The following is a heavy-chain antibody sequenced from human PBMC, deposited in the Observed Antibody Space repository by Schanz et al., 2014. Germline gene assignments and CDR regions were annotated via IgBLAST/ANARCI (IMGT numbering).Heavy chain of an antibody. V-gene: IGHV3-NL1*01. J-gene: IGHJ4*02. CDR3: AKQIHYDILTVTRN. CDR1: GFTFSSYG. CDR2: ICSSGSYI. Sequence: QVQLVESGGGVVQFGRSLRLSCVASGFTFSSYGMHWVRQAPGKGLEWVSYICSSGSYIHYADSVKGRFTISRDNSKNTLYLQMNSLRAEDTAVYYCAKQIHYDILTVTRNWGQGTLVTVSS. D-gene: IGHD3-9*01.